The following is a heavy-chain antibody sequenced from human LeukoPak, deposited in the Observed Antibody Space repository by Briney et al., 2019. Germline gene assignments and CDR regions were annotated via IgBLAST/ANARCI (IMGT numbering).Heavy chain of an antibody. V-gene: IGHV3-66*01. D-gene: IGHD3-10*01. J-gene: IGHJ4*02. CDR1: GFAFSNYW. Sequence: GGSLRLSCAASGFAFSNYWMSWVRQAPGKGLEWVSVIYSGGSTYYADSVKGRFTISRDNSKNTLYLQMNSLRAEDTAVYYCAREHLTMVRGVIGRWGQGTLVTVSS. CDR2: IYSGGST. CDR3: AREHLTMVRGVIGR.